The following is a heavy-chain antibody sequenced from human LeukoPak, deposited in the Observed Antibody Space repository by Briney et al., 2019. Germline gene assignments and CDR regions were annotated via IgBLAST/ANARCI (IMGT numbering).Heavy chain of an antibody. CDR2: IVVGSGNT. CDR1: GFTFTSSA. Sequence: GASVKVSCTASGFTFTSSAVQWVRQARGQRLEWIGWIVVGSGNTNYAQKFQERVTITRDMSTSTAYMELSSLRSEDTAVYYCAADGGRIVGASNFDYWGQGTLVTVSS. CDR3: AADGGRIVGASNFDY. J-gene: IGHJ4*02. D-gene: IGHD1-26*01. V-gene: IGHV1-58*01.